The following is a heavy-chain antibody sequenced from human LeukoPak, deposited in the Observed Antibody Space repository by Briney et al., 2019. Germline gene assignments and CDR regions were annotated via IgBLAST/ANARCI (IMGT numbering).Heavy chain of an antibody. J-gene: IGHJ4*02. CDR2: IYYSGST. CDR1: GGSISSSSYY. V-gene: IGHV4-39*07. Sequence: SETLSLTCTVSGGSISSSSYYWGWIRQPPGKGLEWIGSIYYSGSTYYNPSLKSRVTISVDTSKNQFSLKLSSVTAADTAVYYCARTKDYYDSSGYPDQDFDYWGQGTLVTVSS. D-gene: IGHD3-22*01. CDR3: ARTKDYYDSSGYPDQDFDY.